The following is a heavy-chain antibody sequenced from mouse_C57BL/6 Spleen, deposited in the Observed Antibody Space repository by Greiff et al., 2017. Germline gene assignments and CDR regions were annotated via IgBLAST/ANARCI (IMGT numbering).Heavy chain of an antibody. CDR3: ARMITYFDY. J-gene: IGHJ2*01. D-gene: IGHD2-4*01. CDR2: ISDGGSYT. CDR1: GFTFSSYA. Sequence: EVKLVESGGGLVKPGGSLKLSCAASGFTFSSYAMSWVRQTPEKRLEWVATISDGGSYTYYPDNVKGRFTISRDNAKNNLYLQMSHLKSEDTAMYYCARMITYFDYWGQGTTLTVSS. V-gene: IGHV5-4*03.